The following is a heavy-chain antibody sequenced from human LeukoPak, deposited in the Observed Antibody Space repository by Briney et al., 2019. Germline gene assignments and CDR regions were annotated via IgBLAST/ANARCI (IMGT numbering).Heavy chain of an antibody. CDR3: ARGEWDLLFDY. J-gene: IGHJ4*02. Sequence: SETLSLTCTVSGGSISGYYWSWIRQPPGKGLEWIGYIFYSGSTNYNPSLKSRVSISVDTSKNQFSLKLSSVTAADTAVYYCARGEWDLLFDYWGQGTLVTVSS. D-gene: IGHD1-26*01. V-gene: IGHV4-59*01. CDR2: IFYSGST. CDR1: GGSISGYY.